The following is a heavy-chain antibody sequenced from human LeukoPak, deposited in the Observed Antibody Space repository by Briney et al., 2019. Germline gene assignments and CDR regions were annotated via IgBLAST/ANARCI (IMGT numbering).Heavy chain of an antibody. V-gene: IGHV4-59*03. CDR1: GVSIRSYY. Sequence: SETLSLTCTVSGVSIRSYYWSWIRQPPGKGLEWIECIYYSGSTNYDPSLKSRVTISVDKSKNQFSLKLSSVTAADTAVYYCAKIPRDAFDVWGQGTLVTVSS. CDR2: IYYSGST. J-gene: IGHJ3*01. CDR3: AKIPRDAFDV.